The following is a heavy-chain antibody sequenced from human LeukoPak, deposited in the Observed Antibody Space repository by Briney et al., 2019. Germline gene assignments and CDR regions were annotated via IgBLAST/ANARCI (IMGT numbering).Heavy chain of an antibody. J-gene: IGHJ4*02. D-gene: IGHD3-10*01. CDR2: ISYDGSKK. Sequence: GGSLRLSCAASGFTFSRYGMHWVRQAPGKGLEWVAVISYDGSKKFYADSVKGRFTISRDSSKNTLYLQMNSLRAENTAVYYCARGSRVWFGELLFDYWGRGALVTVSS. V-gene: IGHV3-30-3*01. CDR1: GFTFSRYG. CDR3: ARGSRVWFGELLFDY.